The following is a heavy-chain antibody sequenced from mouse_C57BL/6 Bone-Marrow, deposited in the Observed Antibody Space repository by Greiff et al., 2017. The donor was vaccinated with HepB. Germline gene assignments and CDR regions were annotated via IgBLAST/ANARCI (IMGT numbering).Heavy chain of an antibody. D-gene: IGHD1-1*01. Sequence: QVQLQQSGAELVRPGTSVKVSCKASGYAFTNYLIEWVKQRPGQGLEWIGVINPGSGGTNYNEKFKGKATLTADKSSSTAYMQLSSLTSEDSAVYFCARSDPHYDGSSNWYFDVWGTGTTVTVSS. CDR1: GYAFTNYL. CDR3: ARSDPHYDGSSNWYFDV. CDR2: INPGSGGT. V-gene: IGHV1-54*01. J-gene: IGHJ1*03.